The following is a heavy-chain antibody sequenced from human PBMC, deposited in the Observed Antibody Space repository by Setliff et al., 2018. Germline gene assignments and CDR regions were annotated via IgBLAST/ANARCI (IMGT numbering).Heavy chain of an antibody. Sequence: AASVKVSCKTSGYTFTGYFIHWVRQAPRQGLEWLGWINPKSGVTSYAQSFQGRIAMTRDTSINTVYMELNSLTSGDAAVYFCAREGGLQGATSYYYFYNYINVWGKGTKVTVSS. CDR3: AREGGLQGATSYYYFYNYINV. CDR2: INPKSGVT. CDR1: GYTFTGYF. J-gene: IGHJ6*03. D-gene: IGHD1-26*01. V-gene: IGHV1-2*02.